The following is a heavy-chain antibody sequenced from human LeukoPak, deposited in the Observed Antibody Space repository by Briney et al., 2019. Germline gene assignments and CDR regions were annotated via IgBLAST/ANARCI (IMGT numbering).Heavy chain of an antibody. CDR3: ASLSLGHY. J-gene: IGHJ4*02. CDR1: GFTVSSNY. Sequence: GGSLRLSCAASGFTVSSNYMSWVRQAPGKGLEWVSVIYSGGSTYYADSVKGRFTISRDTSKNTLSLQMNSLRAEDTAVYYCASLSLGHYWGQGALVTVSS. D-gene: IGHD6-6*01. CDR2: IYSGGST. V-gene: IGHV3-53*01.